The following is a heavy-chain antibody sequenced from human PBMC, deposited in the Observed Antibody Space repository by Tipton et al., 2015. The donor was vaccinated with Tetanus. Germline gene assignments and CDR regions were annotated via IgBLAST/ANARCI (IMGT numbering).Heavy chain of an antibody. V-gene: IGHV3-33*01. D-gene: IGHD2-15*01. CDR2: SWYDGTDK. CDR1: GFIFSSYG. CDR3: AREADCSGGSCFSGDLDT. J-gene: IGHJ5*02. Sequence: TASGFIFSSYGIHWVRQAPGKGLEWLAVSWYDGTDKYYADSVKGRFTISRDNSKNTLYLQMNSLRAEDTALYYCAREADCSGGSCFSGDLDTWGQGTQVTVSS.